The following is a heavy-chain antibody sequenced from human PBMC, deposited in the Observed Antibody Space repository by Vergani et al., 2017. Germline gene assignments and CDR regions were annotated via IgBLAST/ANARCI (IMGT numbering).Heavy chain of an antibody. D-gene: IGHD2/OR15-2a*01. J-gene: IGHJ6*02. CDR1: GFTFRIYG. V-gene: IGHV3-30*02. CDR3: ANSVIAGNVGVAYFGMDV. Sequence: QVQLVESGGGVVQPGGSLRLSCIASGFTFRIYGMHWVRQAPGKGLEWVAFIHYDGSHEYYIDSVKGRFTISRDKSQNTVNLQMNSLRTEDTAVYFCANSVIAGNVGVAYFGMDVWGRGTTVTVSS. CDR2: IHYDGSHE.